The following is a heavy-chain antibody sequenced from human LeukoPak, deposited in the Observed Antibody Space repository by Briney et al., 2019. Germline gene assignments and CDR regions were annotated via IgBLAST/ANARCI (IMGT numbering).Heavy chain of an antibody. CDR3: ARSKALRLDDIYY. J-gene: IGHJ4*02. V-gene: IGHV1-69*13. Sequence: ASVKVSCKASGGTFSSYAISWVRQAPGQGREWMGGIIPIFGTANYAQKFQGRVTITADESTSTAYMELSSLRSEDTAVYYCARSKALRLDDIYYWGQGTLVTVSS. CDR1: GGTFSSYA. CDR2: IIPIFGTA. D-gene: IGHD3-9*01.